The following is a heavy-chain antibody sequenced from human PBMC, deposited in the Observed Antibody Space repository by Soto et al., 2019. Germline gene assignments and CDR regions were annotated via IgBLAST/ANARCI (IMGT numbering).Heavy chain of an antibody. CDR3: AKAHIAVAADFDY. Sequence: EVHLLESGGGLVQPGGSLRLSCAASGFTFSTYVMSWVRQAPGKELEWVSGLSGRGVSTYYADSVKGRFTISRDNAKKTLYLQMDSLRAEDTAVYYCAKAHIAVAADFDYWGQGTLVTVSS. D-gene: IGHD6-19*01. CDR2: LSGRGVST. J-gene: IGHJ4*02. V-gene: IGHV3-23*01. CDR1: GFTFSTYV.